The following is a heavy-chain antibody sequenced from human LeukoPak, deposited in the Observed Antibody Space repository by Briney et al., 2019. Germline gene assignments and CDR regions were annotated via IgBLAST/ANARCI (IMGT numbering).Heavy chain of an antibody. V-gene: IGHV4-61*01. Sequence: PSETLSLTCTVSGGSVSSGSYYWSWIRQPPGKGLEWIGYIYYSGSTNYNPSLKSRVTISVDTSKNQFSLKLSSVTAADTAVYYCARCSRYYGSGSYYEAAFDIWGQGTMVTVSS. D-gene: IGHD3-10*01. CDR3: ARCSRYYGSGSYYEAAFDI. CDR2: IYYSGST. CDR1: GGSVSSGSYY. J-gene: IGHJ3*02.